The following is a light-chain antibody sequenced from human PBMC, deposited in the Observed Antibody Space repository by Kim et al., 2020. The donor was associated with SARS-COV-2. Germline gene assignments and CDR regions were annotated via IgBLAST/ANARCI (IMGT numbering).Light chain of an antibody. CDR2: AAS. CDR1: QDIRSD. V-gene: IGKV1-16*01. J-gene: IGKJ1*01. Sequence: ASLGDRVTNTCRASQDIRSDLAWFQQKPGRAPKSLIYAASSLQSGAPSRFSGGGSGTEFTLTISSLQADDSATYYCHQYNSYPRTFGQGTKVDIK. CDR3: HQYNSYPRT.